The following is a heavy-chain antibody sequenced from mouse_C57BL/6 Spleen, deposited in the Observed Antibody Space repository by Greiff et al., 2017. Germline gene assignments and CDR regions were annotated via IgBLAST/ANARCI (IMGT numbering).Heavy chain of an antibody. D-gene: IGHD1-1*02. CDR3: TRRGIWSHFDY. V-gene: IGHV1-15*01. CDR1: GYTFTDYE. CDR2: IDPETGGT. Sequence: QVQLQQSGAELVRPGASVTLSCKASGYTFTDYEMHWVKQTPVHGLEWIGAIDPETGGTAYNQKFKGKAILTADKSSSTAYMELRSLTSEDSAVYHCTRRGIWSHFDYWGQGTTLTVSS. J-gene: IGHJ2*01.